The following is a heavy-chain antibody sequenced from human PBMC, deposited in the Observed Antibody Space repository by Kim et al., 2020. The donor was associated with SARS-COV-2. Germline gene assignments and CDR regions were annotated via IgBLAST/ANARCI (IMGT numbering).Heavy chain of an antibody. CDR1: GYVFSTFW. V-gene: IGHV5-51*01. J-gene: IGHJ3*01. CDR3: VRCRAAVGSMLLDAFVV. CDR2: IYPGDSSDS. Sequence: GESLKISCQGFGYVFSTFWIGWVRQMPGKGPEWIGLIYPGDSSDSRQIPSFLGQVSMSVDKSVNTAYLQWDSLSASDNAIYYCVRCRAAVGSMLLDAFVVWSQGTVVTVSS. D-gene: IGHD6-19*01.